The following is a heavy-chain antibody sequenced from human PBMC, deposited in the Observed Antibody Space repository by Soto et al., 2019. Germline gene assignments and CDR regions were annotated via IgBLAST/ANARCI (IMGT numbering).Heavy chain of an antibody. Sequence: GGSLRLSCAASGFTFSRFAVYWVRQAPGKGLEWVAHISNTGNNKFYSDSVKGRFSISRDNSKNTLYLQMNSLRGEDTAVYYCATVKWGSEAAFNIWGQGTMVTVSS. V-gene: IGHV3-30-3*01. CDR3: ATVKWGSEAAFNI. CDR2: ISNTGNNK. CDR1: GFTFSRFA. J-gene: IGHJ3*02. D-gene: IGHD1-26*01.